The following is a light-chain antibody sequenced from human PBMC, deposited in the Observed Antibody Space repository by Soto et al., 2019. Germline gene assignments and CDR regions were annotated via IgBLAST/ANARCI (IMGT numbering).Light chain of an antibody. J-gene: IGLJ1*01. Sequence: QSALTQPPSASGSPGQSVTISCTGTSSDVGRYNYVSWYQQHPGKAPKLMIYEVSQRPSGVPDRFSGSKSGNTASLTVSGLQAEDEAYYYCTSYAGSNNYVFGTGTKLTVL. V-gene: IGLV2-8*01. CDR1: SSDVGRYNY. CDR3: TSYAGSNNYV. CDR2: EVS.